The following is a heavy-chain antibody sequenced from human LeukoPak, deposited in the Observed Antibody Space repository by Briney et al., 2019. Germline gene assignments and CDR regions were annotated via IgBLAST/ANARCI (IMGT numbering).Heavy chain of an antibody. CDR2: ISYDGRNK. V-gene: IGHV3-30*04. D-gene: IGHD2-2*01. CDR1: GFTFSTYA. CDR3: ASPTQLPLKFYYYCMDV. J-gene: IGHJ6*02. Sequence: PGGSLRLSCAASGFTFSTYAMHWVRQAPGKGLEWVAIISYDGRNKYYADSVKGRFTISRDYSKNTLYLQMNSLIPEDTAVYYCASPTQLPLKFYYYCMDVWGQGTTVTVSS.